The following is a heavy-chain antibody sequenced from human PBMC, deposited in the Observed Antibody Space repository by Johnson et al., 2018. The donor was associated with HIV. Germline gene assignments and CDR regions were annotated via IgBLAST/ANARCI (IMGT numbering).Heavy chain of an antibody. CDR3: AKVAVATAAGGVGLNI. CDR1: GFTFSTFG. CDR2: IRNDESNK. J-gene: IGHJ3*02. D-gene: IGHD6-13*01. V-gene: IGHV3-30*02. Sequence: SGFTFSTFGMHWVRQAPGKGLEWVAFIRNDESNKYFIDSVKGRFTISRDNSKNMVDLQMNSLRADDTAVYYCAKVAVATAAGGVGLNIWGPGTMVTVSS.